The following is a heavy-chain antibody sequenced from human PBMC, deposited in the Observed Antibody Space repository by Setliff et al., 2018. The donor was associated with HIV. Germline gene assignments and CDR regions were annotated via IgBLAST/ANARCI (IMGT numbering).Heavy chain of an antibody. V-gene: IGHV1-24*01. CDR2: FDPEDGET. CDR3: ATARFLESYPINAFDI. D-gene: IGHD3-3*01. CDR1: GYTRTELS. J-gene: IGHJ3*02. Sequence: ASVKVSCKVSGYTRTELSMHWVRQAPGKGLEWMGVFDPEDGETIYAQKFQGRVTMTEDTSTDTAYMELSSLRSEDTAVYYCATARFLESYPINAFDIWGQGTMVTVSS.